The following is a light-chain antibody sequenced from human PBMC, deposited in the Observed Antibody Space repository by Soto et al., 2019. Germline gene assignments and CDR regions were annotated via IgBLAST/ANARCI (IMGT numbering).Light chain of an antibody. CDR1: SSDVGGYNY. V-gene: IGLV2-14*01. CDR2: DVS. Sequence: QSALTQPASVSGSPGQSITISCTGTSSDVGGYNYVSWYQQHPGKAPKLMINDVSNRPSGVSNRFSGSKSGNTASLTISGLQAEDEADYYCSSYIRSSTQVFGGGTKLTVL. J-gene: IGLJ2*01. CDR3: SSYIRSSTQV.